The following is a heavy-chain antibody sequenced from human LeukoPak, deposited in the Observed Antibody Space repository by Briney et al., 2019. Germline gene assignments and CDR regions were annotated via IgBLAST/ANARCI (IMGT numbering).Heavy chain of an antibody. CDR1: GYTLSKLS. J-gene: IGHJ1*01. D-gene: IGHD3-10*01. CDR2: FDPEDGET. V-gene: IGHV1-24*01. CDR3: ASTHRLSGIGELFPEYFQH. Sequence: GASVKVSCKAPGYTLSKLSIHWVRQPSGKGLEWMGAFDPEDGETIYAQEFQGRATMTADTSTSTAYMELRSLRSDDTAVYYCASTHRLSGIGELFPEYFQHWGQGTLVTVSS.